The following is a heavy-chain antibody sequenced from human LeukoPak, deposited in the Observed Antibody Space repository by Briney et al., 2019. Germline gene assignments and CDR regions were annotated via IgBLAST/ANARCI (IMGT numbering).Heavy chain of an antibody. J-gene: IGHJ4*01. CDR1: GLTFSTYA. D-gene: IGHD3-3*01. V-gene: IGHV3-23*01. CDR3: TNWREGVRPDFES. CDR2: VSGSGRTT. Sequence: GGSLRLSCATSGLTFSTYAMSWVRQAPGKGLEWVSVVSGSGRTTYYSDSVKGRFTITRDNSKSTMYVQMNSLRVEDTAVYYCTNWREGVRPDFESWGQGTLVTVSP.